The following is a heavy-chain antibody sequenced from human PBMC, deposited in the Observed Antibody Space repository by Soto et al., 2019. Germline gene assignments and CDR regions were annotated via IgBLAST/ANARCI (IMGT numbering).Heavy chain of an antibody. CDR1: GYTFTSYD. V-gene: IGHV1-3*01. CDR3: ARLTLAHDSSGYHIFDY. D-gene: IGHD3-22*01. J-gene: IGHJ4*02. Sequence: ASVKVSCTASGYTFTSYDMHWVRQAPGQRLEWMGWINAGNGNTKYSQKFQGRVTITRDTSASTAYLEWSSLKASDSAMYYCARLTLAHDSSGYHIFDYWGLGTLVTVSS. CDR2: INAGNGNT.